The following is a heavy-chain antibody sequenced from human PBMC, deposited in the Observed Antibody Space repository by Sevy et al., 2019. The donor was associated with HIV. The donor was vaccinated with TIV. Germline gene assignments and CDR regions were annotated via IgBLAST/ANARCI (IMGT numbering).Heavy chain of an antibody. CDR3: ARDGGYSGCDPVDY. D-gene: IGHD5-12*01. Sequence: ASVKVSCKASGYTFTGYYMHWVRQAPGQGLEWMGWINPNSGGTNYAQKFQGRVTMTRDTSISTAYMELSRLRSDDTAVYYCARDGGYSGCDPVDYWGQGTLVTVSS. CDR2: INPNSGGT. CDR1: GYTFTGYY. V-gene: IGHV1-2*02. J-gene: IGHJ4*02.